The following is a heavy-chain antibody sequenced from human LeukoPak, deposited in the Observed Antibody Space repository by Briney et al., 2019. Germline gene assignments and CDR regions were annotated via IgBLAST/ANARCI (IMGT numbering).Heavy chain of an antibody. D-gene: IGHD4-23*01. CDR3: AKVLDGGPHSGYGFDY. CDR1: GFTFSSYA. CDR2: ISGSGGST. V-gene: IGHV3-23*01. J-gene: IGHJ4*02. Sequence: PGGSLRLSCAASGFTFSSYAMSWVRQAPGKGLEWVSAISGSGGSTYYADSVKGRFTISRDNSKNTLYLQMNSLRAEDTAVYYCAKVLDGGPHSGYGFDYWGQGTLVTVSS.